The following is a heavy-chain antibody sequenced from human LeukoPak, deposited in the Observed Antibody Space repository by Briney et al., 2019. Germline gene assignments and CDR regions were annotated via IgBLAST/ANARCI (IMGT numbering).Heavy chain of an antibody. CDR2: IYHSGST. J-gene: IGHJ4*02. CDR1: GYSISSGYY. Sequence: SETLSLTCTVSGYSISSGYYWGWIRQPPGKGLEWIGSIYHSGSTYYNPSLKSRVTISVDTSKNQFSLKLSSVTAADTAVYYCARGLFSKIDYWGQGTLVTVSS. CDR3: ARGLFSKIDY. D-gene: IGHD4-11*01. V-gene: IGHV4-38-2*02.